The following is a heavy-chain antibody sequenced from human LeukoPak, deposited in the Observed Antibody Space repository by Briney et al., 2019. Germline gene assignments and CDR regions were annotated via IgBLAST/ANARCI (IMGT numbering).Heavy chain of an antibody. CDR1: GGTFSSYA. V-gene: IGHV1-69*04. Sequence: SVKVSCKASGGTFSSYAISWVRQAPGQGLEWMGRIIPILGIANYAQKFQGRVTVTADKSTSTAYMELSSLRSEDTAVYYCARDRDEKLAFDIWGQGTMVTVSS. J-gene: IGHJ3*02. CDR3: ARDRDEKLAFDI. CDR2: IIPILGIA. D-gene: IGHD5-24*01.